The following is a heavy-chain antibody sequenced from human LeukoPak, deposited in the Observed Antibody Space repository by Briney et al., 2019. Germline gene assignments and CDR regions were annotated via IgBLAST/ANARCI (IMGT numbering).Heavy chain of an antibody. CDR3: ARQKWKSYSGSYVGYFQN. D-gene: IGHD1-26*01. J-gene: IGHJ1*01. CDR2: IYHSGST. CDR1: GGSISSSNW. V-gene: IGHV4-4*02. Sequence: PSETLSLTCAVSGGSISSSNWWSWVRQPPGKGLEWIGEIYHSGSTNYNPSLRSRVTISVDKSKNQFSLKLSSVTAADTGVYYCARQKWKSYSGSYVGYFQNWGQGTLVTVSS.